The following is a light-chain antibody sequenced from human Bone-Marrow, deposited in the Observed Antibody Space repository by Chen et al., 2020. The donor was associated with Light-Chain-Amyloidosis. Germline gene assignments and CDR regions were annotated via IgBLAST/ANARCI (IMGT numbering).Light chain of an antibody. J-gene: IGLJ2*01. CDR1: SGDVGGYNY. CDR2: DFS. V-gene: IGLV2-14*03. CDR3: NSYTSSSTVV. Sequence: QAALTQPASLAGAPGQAVNPPCTGTSGDVGGYNYVSLYQPHPGKAPKIMIYDFSNRPSVVSNRFSGSKSGNTASMTISGLQAEDEADYYCNSYTSSSTVVFGGGTKLTVL.